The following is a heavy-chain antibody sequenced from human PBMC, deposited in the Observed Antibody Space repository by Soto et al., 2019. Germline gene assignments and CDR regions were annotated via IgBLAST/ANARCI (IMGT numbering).Heavy chain of an antibody. Sequence: GGSLRLSCAASGFTFSSYWMHWVRQAPGKGLVWVSRINSDGSSTSYADSVKGRFTISRDNAKNTLYLQMNSLRAEDTAVYYCARSYYDFWSGYPIRAFDIWGQGTMVTVSS. CDR3: ARSYYDFWSGYPIRAFDI. D-gene: IGHD3-3*01. CDR2: INSDGSST. CDR1: GFTFSSYW. V-gene: IGHV3-74*01. J-gene: IGHJ3*02.